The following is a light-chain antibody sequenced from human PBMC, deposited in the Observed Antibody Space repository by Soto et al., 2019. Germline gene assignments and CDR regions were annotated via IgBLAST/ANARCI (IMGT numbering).Light chain of an antibody. Sequence: QSALTQPASVSGSPGQSITISCTGNSSDVGGYNYVSWYQQHPGKAPQLMIYDVSNRPSGVSNRYSASKSCNTASLTITGLQAEDEADHYYSSYISSSTLGVVFGVGNKLT. CDR1: SSDVGGYNY. V-gene: IGLV2-14*01. CDR3: SSYISSSTLGVV. CDR2: DVS. J-gene: IGLJ2*01.